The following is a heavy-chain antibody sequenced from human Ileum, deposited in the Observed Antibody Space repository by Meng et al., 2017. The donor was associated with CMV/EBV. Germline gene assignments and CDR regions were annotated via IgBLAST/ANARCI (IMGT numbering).Heavy chain of an antibody. CDR3: ARAAARGVPVDL. CDR1: GGSLSSYY. V-gene: IGHV4-4*07. D-gene: IGHD3-10*01. J-gene: IGHJ5*02. CDR2: IHPTGTT. Sequence: QLHRQESAPRLLQPSETMSLTCTVTGGSLSSYYWTWIRQPAGKGLEWIGRIHPTGTTDDNPSLRSRVSMSLDKSKNQFSLKLTSVTAADTAVYYCARAAARGVPVDLWGQGTLVTVSS.